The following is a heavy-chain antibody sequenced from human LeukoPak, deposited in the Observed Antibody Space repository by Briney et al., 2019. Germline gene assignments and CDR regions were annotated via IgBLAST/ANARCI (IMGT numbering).Heavy chain of an antibody. V-gene: IGHV1-3*01. Sequence: ASVKVSCKASGYTFTSYAMHWVRQASGQRLEWMGWINAGNGNTKYSQKFQGRVTITRDTSASTAYMELSSLRSEDTAVYYCARDGRIAAADYWGQGTLVTVSS. CDR3: ARDGRIAAADY. CDR1: GYTFTSYA. J-gene: IGHJ4*02. CDR2: INAGNGNT. D-gene: IGHD6-13*01.